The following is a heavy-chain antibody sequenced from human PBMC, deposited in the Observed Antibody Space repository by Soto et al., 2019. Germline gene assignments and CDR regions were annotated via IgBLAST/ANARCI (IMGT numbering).Heavy chain of an antibody. CDR3: LHTTVEAPPYDN. J-gene: IGHJ4*02. Sequence: QITLKESGPTLVKPTQTLTLTCTFSGFSLTTSEVGVGWIRKLPGQALEWLAVIHWDGDKHYSPSLRSRLTVTKDTSKNQVVLTLPNMHTIDTGTYCCLHTTVEAPPYDNRRQGTLVTVSS. CDR1: GFSLTTSEVG. V-gene: IGHV2-5*04. D-gene: IGHD1-1*01. CDR2: IHWDGDK.